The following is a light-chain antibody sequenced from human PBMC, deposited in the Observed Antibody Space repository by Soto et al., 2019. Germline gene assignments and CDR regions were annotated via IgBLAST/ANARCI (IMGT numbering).Light chain of an antibody. J-gene: IGKJ4*01. CDR1: QSVFLTTNNKNY. V-gene: IGKV4-1*01. CDR3: QQYYTTPLT. Sequence: DIVMTQSPDSLAVSLGERATINCKSSQSVFLTTNNKNYLAWYQQKPGQSPKLLIYWASTRESGVPDRFSGSGSGADFTLTISSLQAEDVATYYCQQYYTTPLTFGGGTRLEMK. CDR2: WAS.